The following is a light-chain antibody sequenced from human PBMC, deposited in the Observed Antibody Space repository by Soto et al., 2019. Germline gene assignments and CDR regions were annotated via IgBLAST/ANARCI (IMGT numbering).Light chain of an antibody. V-gene: IGKV1-27*01. CDR2: AAF. CDR1: PGVGNY. CDR3: QKYNGVHH. J-gene: IGKJ3*01. Sequence: DIQMTQSPSSLSASVGDRVTITCRASPGVGNYLAWYQQRPGKVPKLLIYAAFVLQSGVPSRFSGSGSKTDFTLTISSLQPEDVATYYCQKYNGVHHFGTGNKVDIK.